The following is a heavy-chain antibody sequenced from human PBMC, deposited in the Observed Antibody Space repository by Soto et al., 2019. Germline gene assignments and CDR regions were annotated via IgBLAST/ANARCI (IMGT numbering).Heavy chain of an antibody. CDR2: IIPSLGIA. CDR3: ARDRVHPPVYYGMDV. J-gene: IGHJ6*02. V-gene: IGHV1-69*02. CDR1: GGTFSSYT. D-gene: IGHD1-1*01. Sequence: QVQLVQSGAEVKKPGSSVKVSCKASGGTFSSYTISWVRQAPGQGLEWMGRIIPSLGIANYAQKFQGRVKITADKTTGTADMGLSSLRSEDTAVYYCARDRVHPPVYYGMDVWGQGTTVTVSS.